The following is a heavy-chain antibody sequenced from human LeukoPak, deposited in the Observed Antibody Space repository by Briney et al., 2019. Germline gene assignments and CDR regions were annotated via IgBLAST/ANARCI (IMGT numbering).Heavy chain of an antibody. CDR1: GFTFSSYS. J-gene: IGHJ4*02. D-gene: IGHD3-10*01. Sequence: LRLSCAASGFTFSSYSMNWVRQHPGKGLEWIGYIYYSGSTYYNPSLKSRVTISVDTSKNQFSLKLSSVTAADTAVYYCARVSGSYADYWGQGTLVTVSS. CDR3: ARVSGSYADY. V-gene: IGHV4-31*02. CDR2: IYYSGST.